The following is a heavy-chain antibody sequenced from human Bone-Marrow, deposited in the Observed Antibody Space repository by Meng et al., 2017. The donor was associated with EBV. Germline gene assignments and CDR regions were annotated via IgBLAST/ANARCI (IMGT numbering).Heavy chain of an antibody. CDR2: LNEHGTIT. CDR3: SRDLVGSDDY. CDR1: GFSFSSYW. Sequence: EVQLVESGGALVQPGGPLRLSCAASGFSFSSYWMHWVRQAPGKGPVWVSRLNEHGTITTYADSVKGRFTISRDNAKNTLYLQMNSLRVEDTAVYYCSRDLVGSDDYWGQGTLVTVSS. J-gene: IGHJ4*02. V-gene: IGHV3-74*01.